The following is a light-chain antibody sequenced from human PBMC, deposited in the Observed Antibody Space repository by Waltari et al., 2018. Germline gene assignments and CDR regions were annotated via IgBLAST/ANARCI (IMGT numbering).Light chain of an antibody. CDR1: QSCSSY. V-gene: IGKV3-11*01. CDR2: DAS. Sequence: EIVLTQSPATLSLSPGERSTLSCRASQSCSSYLAWYQQKPGQAPRLLIYDASNRATGIPARFSGSGSGTDFTLTISSLEPEDFAVYYCQQRSNWPPITFGGGTKVEIK. J-gene: IGKJ4*01. CDR3: QQRSNWPPIT.